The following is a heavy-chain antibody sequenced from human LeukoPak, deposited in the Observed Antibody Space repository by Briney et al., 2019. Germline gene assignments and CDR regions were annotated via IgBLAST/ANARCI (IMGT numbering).Heavy chain of an antibody. D-gene: IGHD4-23*01. CDR2: ISAYNGNT. J-gene: IGHJ4*02. CDR1: GYTFTSYG. Sequence: GALVKVSCKASGYTFTSYGISWVRQAPGQGLEWMGWISAYNGNTNYAQKLQGRVTMTTDTSTSTAYMELRSLRSDDTAVYYCARDGGGATVGGSDYWGQGTLVTVSS. V-gene: IGHV1-18*01. CDR3: ARDGGGATVGGSDY.